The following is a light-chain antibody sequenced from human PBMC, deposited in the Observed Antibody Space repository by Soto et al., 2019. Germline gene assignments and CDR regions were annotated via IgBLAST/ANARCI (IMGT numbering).Light chain of an antibody. J-gene: IGKJ4*01. Sequence: EIVLTQSPGTLSLSPGERATLSCRASQSVSSSYLAWYQQKPGQAPRLLIYGASSRATGIPARFSGSGSGTDFTLTISSLEPEDFAVYYCQQYSSSPPTFGGGTKVEIK. V-gene: IGKV3-20*01. CDR2: GAS. CDR1: QSVSSSY. CDR3: QQYSSSPPT.